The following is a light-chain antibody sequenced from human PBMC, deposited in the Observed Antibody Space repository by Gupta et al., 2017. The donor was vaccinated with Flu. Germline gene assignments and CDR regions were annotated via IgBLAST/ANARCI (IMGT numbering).Light chain of an antibody. V-gene: IGLV3-10*01. CDR3: YSTDSSGNNYRV. CDR1: ALPKKKC. J-gene: IGLJ2*01. CDR2: EDS. Sequence: SYELTQPPSVSVSPGQTARITCSGDALPKKKCSYWYQQKSGQAPVLVIYEDSKRPSGIPERFSGSRSGTMATLTISGAQVEDEADYYCYSTDSSGNNYRVFGGGTKLTVL.